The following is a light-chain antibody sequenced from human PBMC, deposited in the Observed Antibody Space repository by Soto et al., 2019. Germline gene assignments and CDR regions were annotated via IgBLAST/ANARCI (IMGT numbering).Light chain of an antibody. CDR3: PQRSNWPRT. J-gene: IGKJ1*01. Sequence: NGLTKSPRTLSLKPEERHTLYCRASQSVDNFLAWSQQKPGQAPRLLIYGASNRATGIPVRFSGSGSGTDFTLTISSLQPEDFAVYYCPQRSNWPRTFAQGTKVDIK. CDR2: GAS. V-gene: IGKV3-11*01. CDR1: QSVDNF.